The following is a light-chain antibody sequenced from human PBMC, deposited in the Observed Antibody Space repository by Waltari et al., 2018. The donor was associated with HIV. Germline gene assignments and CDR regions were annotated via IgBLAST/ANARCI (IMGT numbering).Light chain of an antibody. Sequence: QSVLTQPPSASGTPGQRVTIPCSGSSSNVGRNSVHWYQQLPGTAPKLLIYRNNQRPSGVPDRFSGSKSGTSASLAISGLRSEDEADYYCAVWDDTLSGHLVFGGGTKLTVL. CDR1: SSNVGRNS. CDR3: AVWDDTLSGHLV. V-gene: IGLV1-47*01. J-gene: IGLJ2*01. CDR2: RNN.